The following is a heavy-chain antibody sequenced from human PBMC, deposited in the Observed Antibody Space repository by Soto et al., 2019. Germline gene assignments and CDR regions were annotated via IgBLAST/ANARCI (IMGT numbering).Heavy chain of an antibody. CDR3: ARGGPDILTGSPFDY. V-gene: IGHV4-4*07. Sequence: SETLSLTCTVSGGSISSYYWSWIRQPAGKGLEWIGRIYTSGSTNYNPSLKSRVTMSVDTSKNQFSLKLSSVTAADTAVYYCARGGPDILTGSPFDYWGQGTLVTVS. J-gene: IGHJ4*02. CDR2: IYTSGST. CDR1: GGSISSYY. D-gene: IGHD3-9*01.